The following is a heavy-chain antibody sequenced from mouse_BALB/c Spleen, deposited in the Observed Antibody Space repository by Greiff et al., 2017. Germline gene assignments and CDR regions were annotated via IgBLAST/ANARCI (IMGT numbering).Heavy chain of an antibody. CDR2: INSNGGST. Sequence: EVKLVESGGGLVQPGGSLKLSCAASGFTFSSYGMSWVRQTPDKRLELVATINSNGGSTYYPDSVKGRFTISRDNAKNTLYLQMSSLKSEDTAMYYCARDGDYRGWFAYWGQGTLVTVSA. V-gene: IGHV5-6-3*01. D-gene: IGHD2-12*01. CDR3: ARDGDYRGWFAY. J-gene: IGHJ3*01. CDR1: GFTFSSYG.